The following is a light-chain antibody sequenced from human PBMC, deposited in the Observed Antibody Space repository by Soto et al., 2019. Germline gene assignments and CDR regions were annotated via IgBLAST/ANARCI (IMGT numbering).Light chain of an antibody. J-gene: IGLJ2*01. CDR1: FSNIGSNT. CDR3: ASKDDSLNGVV. Sequence: QSVLTQPPSASGTPGQRVTISCSGSFSNIGSNTVNWYQQLPGTAPKLLIYNNNQRPSGVPDRFSGSKSGTSASLAISGLQFEDESDYYCASKDDSLNGVVFGGGTKLTVL. V-gene: IGLV1-44*01. CDR2: NNN.